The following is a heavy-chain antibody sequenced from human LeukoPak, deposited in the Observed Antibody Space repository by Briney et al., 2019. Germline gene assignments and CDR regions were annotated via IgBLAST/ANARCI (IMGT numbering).Heavy chain of an antibody. D-gene: IGHD6-19*01. J-gene: IGHJ4*02. V-gene: IGHV4-34*01. CDR1: GGAFSGYY. CDR2: INHSGST. CDR3: ARGPYSSGWYYFDY. Sequence: SETLSLTCAVYGGAFSGYYWSWIRQPPGKGLEWIGEINHSGSTNYNPSLKSRVTISVDMSKNQLSLKLSSVTAADTAVYYCARGPYSSGWYYFDYWGQGTLVTVSS.